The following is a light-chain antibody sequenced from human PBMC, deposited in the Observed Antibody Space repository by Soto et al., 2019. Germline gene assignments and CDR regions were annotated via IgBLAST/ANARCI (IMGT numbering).Light chain of an antibody. CDR3: CSSAPESTYV. CDR1: SSDLGAYNF. J-gene: IGLJ1*01. V-gene: IGLV2-23*01. Sequence: QSALPQPASVSGSPGQSITISCTGTSSDLGAYNFVSWYQHHPDIAPKLMISEVSNRFSGSTSGNAASLTISALQADDEADYFCCSSAPESTYVFGTGTK.